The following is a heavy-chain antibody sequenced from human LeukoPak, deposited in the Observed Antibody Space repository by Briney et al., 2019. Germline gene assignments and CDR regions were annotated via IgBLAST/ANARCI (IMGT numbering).Heavy chain of an antibody. CDR1: GGSISSYY. Sequence: PSETLSLTCTVSGGSISSYYWSWIRQPPGKGLEWIGYIYYSGSTNYNPSLKSRVTISIDTSKNQFSLKLSSVTAADTAVYYCARGRGSSVTNWFDPWGQGTLVTVSS. J-gene: IGHJ5*02. D-gene: IGHD3-10*01. CDR2: IYYSGST. V-gene: IGHV4-59*01. CDR3: ARGRGSSVTNWFDP.